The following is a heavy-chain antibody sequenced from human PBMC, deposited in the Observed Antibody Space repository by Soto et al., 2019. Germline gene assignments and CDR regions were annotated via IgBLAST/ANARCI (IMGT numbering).Heavy chain of an antibody. D-gene: IGHD3-3*01. CDR1: GYTFTNYA. Sequence: RASVKVSCKVSGYTFTNYAIHWVRQAPGQRLEWMGWIHAGNGNTKYSQKFQGRVTIIRDTSASTAYMELSSLRSEDTAVYYCARGGMTIYYYYDIDVRGQGTTFTVSS. J-gene: IGHJ6*02. V-gene: IGHV1-3*01. CDR3: ARGGMTIYYYYDIDV. CDR2: IHAGNGNT.